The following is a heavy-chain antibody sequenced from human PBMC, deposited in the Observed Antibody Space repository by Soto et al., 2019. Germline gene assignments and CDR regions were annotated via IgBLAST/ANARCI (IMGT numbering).Heavy chain of an antibody. CDR3: AKAGFWSGYYSLVDY. CDR1: GFTFDDYA. J-gene: IGHJ4*02. D-gene: IGHD3-3*01. Sequence: EVQLVESGGGLVQPGRSLRLSCAASGFTFDDYAMHWVRQAQGKGLEWVSGISWNSGSIGYADSVKGRFTISRDNATNSLYLQMNSLRAEDTALYYCAKAGFWSGYYSLVDYWGQGTLVTVSS. V-gene: IGHV3-9*01. CDR2: ISWNSGSI.